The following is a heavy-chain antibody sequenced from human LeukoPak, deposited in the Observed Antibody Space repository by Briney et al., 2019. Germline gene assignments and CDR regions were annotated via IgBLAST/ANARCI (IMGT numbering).Heavy chain of an antibody. J-gene: IGHJ4*02. CDR1: GFTFSSYA. V-gene: IGHV3-23*01. CDR3: ARYKSGSLLDY. CDR2: VSGGGGTT. D-gene: IGHD1-26*01. Sequence: GGSLRLSCAASGFTFSSYAMSWVRQAPGKGLEWVSSVSGGGGTTHHADSVKGRFTISRDNYKSTLYLQMNSLRDEDTAVYYCARYKSGSLLDYWGQGTLVTVSS.